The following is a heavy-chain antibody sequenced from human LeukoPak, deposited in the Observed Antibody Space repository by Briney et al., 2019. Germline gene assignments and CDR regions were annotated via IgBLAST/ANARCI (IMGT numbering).Heavy chain of an antibody. CDR3: AKGYNGSYSAFDY. Sequence: GGSLRLSCAASGFTFSSYAMIWVRQAPGKGLEWVSTISSSGDSTYYADSVKGRFTISRDNSKNTLYLQMNSLRAEDTAVYFCAKGYNGSYSAFDYWGQGTLVTVSS. CDR2: ISSSGDST. CDR1: GFTFSSYA. V-gene: IGHV3-23*01. J-gene: IGHJ4*02. D-gene: IGHD1-26*01.